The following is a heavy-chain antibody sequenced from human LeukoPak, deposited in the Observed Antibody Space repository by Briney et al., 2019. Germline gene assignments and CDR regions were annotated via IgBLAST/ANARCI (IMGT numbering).Heavy chain of an antibody. V-gene: IGHV3-30*19. Sequence: GGSLRLSCAASGFTFSSYGMHWVRQAPGKGLEWVAVISYDGSNKYYADSVKGRFTISRDNSKNTLYLQMNSLRAEDTAVDYCARDRASDFSFDYWGQGTLVTVSS. J-gene: IGHJ4*02. CDR3: ARDRASDFSFDY. CDR1: GFTFSSYG. CDR2: ISYDGSNK.